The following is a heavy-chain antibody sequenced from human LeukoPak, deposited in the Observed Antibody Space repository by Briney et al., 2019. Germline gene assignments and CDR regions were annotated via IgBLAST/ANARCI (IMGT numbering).Heavy chain of an antibody. D-gene: IGHD2-15*01. Sequence: GGSLRLSCAASGFTFSSSGMNWVRQAPGKGLEWVSFIGTNSRTTYYGDSVKGRFTISRDNAKNSLYLQMDSLRAEDTAVYYCARVGCSGGSCYDWFDPWGQGTLVTVSS. V-gene: IGHV3-48*01. CDR3: ARVGCSGGSCYDWFDP. CDR2: IGTNSRTT. J-gene: IGHJ5*02. CDR1: GFTFSSSG.